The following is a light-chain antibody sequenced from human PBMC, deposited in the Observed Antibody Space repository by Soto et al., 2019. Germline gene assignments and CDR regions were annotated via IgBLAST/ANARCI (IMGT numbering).Light chain of an antibody. Sequence: SYELTQPPSVSVSPGQTASITCSGQKLSNKYACWYQQRSGQSPILVIYQDIKRASGIPERFSGSNSGNTATLTITGTQAVDEADYYCQAWDRSTVVFAGGTKLTVL. CDR3: QAWDRSTVV. J-gene: IGLJ3*02. CDR2: QDI. CDR1: KLSNKY. V-gene: IGLV3-1*01.